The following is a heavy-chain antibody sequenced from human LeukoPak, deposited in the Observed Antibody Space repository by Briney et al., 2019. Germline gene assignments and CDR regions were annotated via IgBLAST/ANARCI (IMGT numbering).Heavy chain of an antibody. CDR1: GFTFSSYG. CDR3: ARDNQPSYYDSSPTYYFDY. Sequence: GGSLRLSCAASGFTFSSYGMHWVRQAPGKGLEWVAVIWYDGSNKYYADSVKGRFTISRDNSKNTLYLQMNSLRAEDTAVYYCARDNQPSYYDSSPTYYFDYWGQGTLVTVSS. V-gene: IGHV3-33*01. D-gene: IGHD3-22*01. CDR2: IWYDGSNK. J-gene: IGHJ4*02.